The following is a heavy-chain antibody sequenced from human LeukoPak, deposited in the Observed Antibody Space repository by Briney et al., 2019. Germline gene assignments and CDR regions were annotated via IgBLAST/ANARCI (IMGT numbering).Heavy chain of an antibody. CDR2: IDTYSGKT. V-gene: IGHV1-18*01. CDR1: GYTYTTDG. CDR3: ARDRGLAEADSFDP. J-gene: IGHJ5*02. D-gene: IGHD6-13*01. Sequence: ASVKVSCKASGYTYTTDGISWVRQAPGQGLEWMGWIDTYSGKTNYAQKFQGRVTMTSDTSTSTAYMELRSLRSDNTAVYCCARDRGLAEADSFDPWRQGTLVTVSS.